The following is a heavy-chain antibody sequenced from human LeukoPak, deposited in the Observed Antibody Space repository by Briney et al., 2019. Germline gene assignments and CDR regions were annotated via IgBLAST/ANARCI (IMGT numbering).Heavy chain of an antibody. Sequence: SQTLSLTCAISGDSVSSSRDAWNWIRQSPSRGLEWLGRTYYRSNDYAVSVKTRMTINVDTSKNQVSLQLSSVTPEDTAVYYCARGRNNAFDIWGHGTMVTVS. CDR3: ARGRNNAFDI. J-gene: IGHJ3*02. CDR1: GDSVSSSRDA. CDR2: TYYRSN. D-gene: IGHD1/OR15-1a*01. V-gene: IGHV6-1*01.